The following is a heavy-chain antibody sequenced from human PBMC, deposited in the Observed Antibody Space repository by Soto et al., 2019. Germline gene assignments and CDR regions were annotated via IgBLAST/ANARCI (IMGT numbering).Heavy chain of an antibody. CDR2: IYYSGST. CDR1: GGSISSYY. J-gene: IGHJ6*02. D-gene: IGHD4-4*01. CDR3: ARGLHDYSHRGGMDV. V-gene: IGHV4-59*01. Sequence: SETLSLTCTVSGGSISSYYWSWIRQPPGKGLEWIGYIYYSGSTNYNPSLKSRVTISVDTSKNQFSLKLSSVTAADTAVYYCARGLHDYSHRGGMDVWGQGTTVTVSS.